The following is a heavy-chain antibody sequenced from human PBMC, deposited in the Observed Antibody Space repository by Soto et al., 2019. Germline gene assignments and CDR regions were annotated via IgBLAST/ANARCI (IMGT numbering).Heavy chain of an antibody. J-gene: IGHJ6*04. CDR3: ARGWDYDGMDV. V-gene: IGHV4-31*11. CDR1: GVSISIGDCY. Sequence: SDTLSLTCAVTGVSISIGDCYWNWSGQRPGKGLEWVGNIYYRGNTNYKPSLKSRIIRSMDMSENQFSLKLTSVTAADTAVYYCARGWDYDGMDVWGKGTKVT. D-gene: IGHD3-10*01. CDR2: IYYRGNT.